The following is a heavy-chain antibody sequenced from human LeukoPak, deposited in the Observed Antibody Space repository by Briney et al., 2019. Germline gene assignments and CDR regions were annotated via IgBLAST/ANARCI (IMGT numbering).Heavy chain of an antibody. J-gene: IGHJ3*02. CDR2: INHSGST. CDR3: ARQDVDAEAGGTSFAFDI. D-gene: IGHD1-26*01. CDR1: GGSISSSIYY. V-gene: IGHV4-39*01. Sequence: SETLSLTCIVSGGSISSSIYYWAWVRQPPGKGLEWIGEINHSGSTNYNPSLKSRVTISVDTSKNQFSLKLSSVTAADTAVYYCARQDVDAEAGGTSFAFDIWDKGTMVTVSS.